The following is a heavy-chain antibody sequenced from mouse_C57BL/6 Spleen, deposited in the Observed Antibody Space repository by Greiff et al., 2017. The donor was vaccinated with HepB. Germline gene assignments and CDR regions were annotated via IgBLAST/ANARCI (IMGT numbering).Heavy chain of an antibody. J-gene: IGHJ1*03. Sequence: VQLQQSGPELVKPGASVKISCKASGYTFTDYYMNWVKQSHGKSLEWIGDINPNNGGTSYNQKFKGKATLTVDKSSSTAYMELRSLTSEDSAVYYCARRYYGSSLSYWYFDVWGTGTTVTVSS. CDR2: INPNNGGT. CDR3: ARRYYGSSLSYWYFDV. CDR1: GYTFTDYY. D-gene: IGHD1-1*01. V-gene: IGHV1-26*01.